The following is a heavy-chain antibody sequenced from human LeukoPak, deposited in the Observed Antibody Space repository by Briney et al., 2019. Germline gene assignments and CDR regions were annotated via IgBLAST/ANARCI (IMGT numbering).Heavy chain of an antibody. D-gene: IGHD6-19*01. CDR3: AKTLKYSSSAIDY. V-gene: IGHV3-23*01. J-gene: IGHJ4*02. CDR2: ISASGGST. Sequence: PGGSLRLSCAASGFTFSNYAMNRVRQAPGKGPEWVSGISASGGSTYYADSVKGRFTISRDNPKNTLYVQMNSLRPEDTAIYYCAKTLKYSSSAIDYWGQGTQVTVSS. CDR1: GFTFSNYA.